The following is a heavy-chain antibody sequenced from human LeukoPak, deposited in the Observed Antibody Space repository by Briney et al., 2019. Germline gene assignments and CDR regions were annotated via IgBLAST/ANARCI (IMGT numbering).Heavy chain of an antibody. J-gene: IGHJ3*02. CDR1: GYSFTSNY. Sequence: GASVKVSCKASGYSFTSNYIHWVRQAPGQGLEWMGGIIPIFGTANYAQKFQGRVTITADESTSTAYMELSGLRSEDTAVYYCARTHYYYFTFDIWGQGTMVTVSS. CDR3: ARTHYYYFTFDI. CDR2: IIPIFGTA. V-gene: IGHV1-69*13. D-gene: IGHD3-22*01.